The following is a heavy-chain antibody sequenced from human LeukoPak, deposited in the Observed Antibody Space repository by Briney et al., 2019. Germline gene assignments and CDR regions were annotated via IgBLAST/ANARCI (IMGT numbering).Heavy chain of an antibody. CDR3: ARAEELLFYSDP. V-gene: IGHV3-30*03. Sequence: GRSLRLSCAASGFTFSSYGMHWVRQAPGKGLEWVAVISYDGSNKYYADSVKGRFTISRDNSKNTLYLQMNSLRAEDTAVYYCARAEELLFYSDPWGQGTLVTVSS. J-gene: IGHJ5*02. D-gene: IGHD3-10*01. CDR1: GFTFSSYG. CDR2: ISYDGSNK.